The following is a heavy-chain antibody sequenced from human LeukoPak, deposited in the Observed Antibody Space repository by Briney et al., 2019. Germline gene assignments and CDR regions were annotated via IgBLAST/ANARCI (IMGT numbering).Heavy chain of an antibody. CDR1: GGSISSSNW. J-gene: IGHJ5*02. Sequence: KSSETLSLTCAVSGGSISSSNWWSWVRQPPGKGLEWIGEIYHSGSTNYNPSLKSRVTISVDKSKNQFSLKLSSVTAADTAVYYCAREGLIAANPYNWFDPWGQGTLVTVSS. CDR2: IYHSGST. CDR3: AREGLIAANPYNWFDP. V-gene: IGHV4-4*02. D-gene: IGHD6-13*01.